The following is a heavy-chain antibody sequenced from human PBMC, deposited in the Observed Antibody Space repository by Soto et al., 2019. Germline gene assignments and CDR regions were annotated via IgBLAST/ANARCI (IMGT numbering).Heavy chain of an antibody. CDR2: ISDDGSQK. V-gene: IGHV3-30*18. CDR3: AKEAPGGWHFFDT. Sequence: LSLTCAVYGGSFSGYYWSWIRQPPGKGLEWVAFISDDGSQKYYGDSVKGRFTISRDNSKNTLSLRMISLRTEDTSVYYCAKEAPGGWHFFDTWGEGTMVTVYS. J-gene: IGHJ4*02. D-gene: IGHD6-19*01. CDR1: GGSFSGYY.